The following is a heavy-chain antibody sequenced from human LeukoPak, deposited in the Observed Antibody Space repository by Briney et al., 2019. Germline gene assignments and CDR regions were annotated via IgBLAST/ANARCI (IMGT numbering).Heavy chain of an antibody. CDR2: INTGGVNT. J-gene: IGHJ5*02. CDR1: GLTFGDYG. CDR3: APQLWDHPGP. Sequence: PGESLRLSCTAHGLTFGDYGMSWVRQAPGKGLEWVSSINTGGVNTHYADSVKGRFTISRDNSRNTLYLQMNSLRAEDTALYYCAPQLWDHPGPWGQGIVVTVSS. V-gene: IGHV3-23*01. D-gene: IGHD2-21*01.